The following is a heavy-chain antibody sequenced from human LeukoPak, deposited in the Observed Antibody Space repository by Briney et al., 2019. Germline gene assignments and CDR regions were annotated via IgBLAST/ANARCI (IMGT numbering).Heavy chain of an antibody. Sequence: GGSLRLSCEASGFIFSDYYMSWIRQAPGKGLEWVSYISASSGYTKYADSVKGRFTISRDNAKNAVYLQMNSLRADDTAVYYCARVIRRFGEFSSDYWGQGTLVTVSS. V-gene: IGHV3-11*06. D-gene: IGHD3-10*01. CDR1: GFIFSDYY. CDR2: ISASSGYT. J-gene: IGHJ4*02. CDR3: ARVIRRFGEFSSDY.